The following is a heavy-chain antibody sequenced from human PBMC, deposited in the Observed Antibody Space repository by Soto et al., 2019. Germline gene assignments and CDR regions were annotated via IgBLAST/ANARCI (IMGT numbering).Heavy chain of an antibody. CDR2: IAYHGSNK. J-gene: IGHJ4*02. CDR3: ARDSRIAVDGMELCFDY. Sequence: QVQLVESGGGVVQPGRSLRLSCAASGFTFSSYAMHWVRQAPGKGLEWVAVIAYHGSNKYYADSVKGRCTISRDNSKNTLYLQRNSLRAEDTAVYYCARDSRIAVDGMELCFDYWGQRTLVTVSS. D-gene: IGHD6-19*01. CDR1: GFTFSSYA. V-gene: IGHV3-30-3*01.